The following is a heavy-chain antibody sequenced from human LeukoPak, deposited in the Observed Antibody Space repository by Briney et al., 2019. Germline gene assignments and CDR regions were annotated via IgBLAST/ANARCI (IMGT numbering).Heavy chain of an antibody. J-gene: IGHJ4*02. CDR2: ISSTSSLI. CDR1: GFTVSSNY. V-gene: IGHV3-21*01. D-gene: IGHD6-19*01. Sequence: PGGSLRLSCAASGFTVSSNYMSWVRQAPGKGLEWVSSISSTSSLIWYADSLKGRFTISRDNAKNSLYLQMDSLRAEDTAVYYCARYNSGWNDYWGQGTLVTVSS. CDR3: ARYNSGWNDY.